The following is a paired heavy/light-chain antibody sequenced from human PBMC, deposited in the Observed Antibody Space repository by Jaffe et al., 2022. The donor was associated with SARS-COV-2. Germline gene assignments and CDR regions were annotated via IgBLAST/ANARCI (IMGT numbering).Light chain of an antibody. V-gene: IGLV2-14*03. J-gene: IGLJ2*01. CDR1: SSDVGGYTY. Sequence: QSALTQPASVSGSPGQSITISCTGTSSDVGGYTYVSWYQQHPGRAPKLMIYDVSNRPSGISNRFSGSKSGNTASLTISGLQAEDEADYYCSSYASSTYTTSTTLFGGGTKLTVL. CDR2: DVS. CDR3: SSYASSTYTTSTTL.
Heavy chain of an antibody. CDR1: GFSLSTSGVG. CDR3: AHRRDSGSPWDWGSFDY. Sequence: QITLKESGPTLVKPTQTLTLTCTFSGFSLSTSGVGVGWIRQPPGKALEWLSLIYWYNDKRYSAFLKSRLTITKDTSKNQVVLTMTDMDPVDTATYYCAHRRDSGSPWDWGSFDYWGQGILVTVSS. D-gene: IGHD3-10*01. CDR2: IYWYNDK. V-gene: IGHV2-5*01. J-gene: IGHJ4*02.